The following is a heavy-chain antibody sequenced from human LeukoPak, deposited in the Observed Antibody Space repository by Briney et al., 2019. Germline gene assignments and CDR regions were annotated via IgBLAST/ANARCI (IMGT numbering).Heavy chain of an antibody. D-gene: IGHD3-22*01. CDR2: IYYSGST. Sequence: SETLSLTCTVSGGSISGYYWSWIRQPPGKGLEWIGYIYYSGSTNYNPSLKSRVTISVDTSKNQFSLKLSSVTAADTAVYYCAGEWLSIQRDAFDIWGQGTMVTVSS. CDR3: AGEWLSIQRDAFDI. J-gene: IGHJ3*02. V-gene: IGHV4-59*01. CDR1: GGSISGYY.